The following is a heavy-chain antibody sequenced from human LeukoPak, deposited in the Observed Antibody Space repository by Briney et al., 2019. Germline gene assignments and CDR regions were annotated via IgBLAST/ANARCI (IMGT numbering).Heavy chain of an antibody. CDR3: ARFTQGEWLLEH. Sequence: GASVKVSFKASGYTFTSYDINWVRQATGQGLEWMGWMNPNSGNTGYAQKFQGRVTMTRNTSISTAYMELSSLSSEDTAVYYCARFTQGEWLLEHWGQGTLVTVSS. D-gene: IGHD3-3*01. J-gene: IGHJ4*02. V-gene: IGHV1-8*01. CDR2: MNPNSGNT. CDR1: GYTFTSYD.